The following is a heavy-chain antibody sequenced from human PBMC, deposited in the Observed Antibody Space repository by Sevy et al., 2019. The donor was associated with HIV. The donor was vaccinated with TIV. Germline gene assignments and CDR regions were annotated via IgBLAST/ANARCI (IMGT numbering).Heavy chain of an antibody. CDR1: GFTFGDYA. Sequence: GGSLRLSCTGSGFTFGDYAMSWVRQAPGKGLEWVAFLKYKAYGGKLDYAASVQGRFSISRDDSKSIAHLQMNDLKTEATAIYYCTGWKGAQSIFDYWGQGALVTVSS. J-gene: IGHJ4*02. V-gene: IGHV3-49*04. D-gene: IGHD1-1*01. CDR3: TGWKGAQSIFDY. CDR2: LKYKAYGGKL.